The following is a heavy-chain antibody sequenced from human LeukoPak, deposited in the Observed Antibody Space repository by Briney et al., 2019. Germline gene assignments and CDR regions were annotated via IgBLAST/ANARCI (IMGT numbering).Heavy chain of an antibody. J-gene: IGHJ1*01. V-gene: IGHV3-23*01. CDR2: ISGSGDST. Sequence: AGGSLRLSCAASGYSFSNYAMTWVRQAPGKGLEWVSAISGSGDSTYYADSVKGRFTISRDNSKNTLYLQMISLRPEDTAVYYCAKGGSIVVVPAAEHWGQGTLVTVSS. CDR1: GYSFSNYA. D-gene: IGHD2-2*01. CDR3: AKGGSIVVVPAAEH.